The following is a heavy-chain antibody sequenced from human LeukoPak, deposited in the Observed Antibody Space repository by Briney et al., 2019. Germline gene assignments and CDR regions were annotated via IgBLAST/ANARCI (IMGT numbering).Heavy chain of an antibody. D-gene: IGHD3-3*01. CDR1: GGSISGSNYY. J-gene: IGHJ6*03. Sequence: PSETLSLTCTVSGGSISGSNYYWGWIRQPAGKGLEWIGRIYTSGSTNYNPSLKSRVTISVDTSKNQFSLKLSSVTAADTAVYYCARGRDFWSGYYTYYYMDVWGKGTTVTVSS. CDR3: ARGRDFWSGYYTYYYMDV. CDR2: IYTSGST. V-gene: IGHV4-61*02.